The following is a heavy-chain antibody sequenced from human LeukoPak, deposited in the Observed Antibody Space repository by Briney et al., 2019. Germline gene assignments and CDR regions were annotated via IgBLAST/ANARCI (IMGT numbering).Heavy chain of an antibody. CDR3: TRDNPTPYCSGGSCELRLYYYYYMDV. CDR2: IYTSGST. Sequence: SETLSLTCTVSGGSISSYYWSWIRQPAGKGLEWIGRIYTSGSTNYNPSLKGRVTMSVDTSKNQFSLKLSSVTAADTAVYYCTRDNPTPYCSGGSCELRLYYYYYMDVWGKGTTVTVSS. J-gene: IGHJ6*03. CDR1: GGSISSYY. D-gene: IGHD2-15*01. V-gene: IGHV4-4*07.